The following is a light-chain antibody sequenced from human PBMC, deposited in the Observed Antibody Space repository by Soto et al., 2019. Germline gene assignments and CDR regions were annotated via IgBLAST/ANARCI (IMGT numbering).Light chain of an antibody. V-gene: IGKV1-39*01. CDR1: QTISSY. CDR3: QQSYSTPPWT. CDR2: ASS. Sequence: DIQMTQSPSSLSASVGDTVTITCRASQTISSYLNWYQQKPGKAPKLLIYASSILQSGVPSRFSGSGSGTDFTLTISSLQPEDFATYYCQQSYSTPPWTFGQGTKVDIK. J-gene: IGKJ1*01.